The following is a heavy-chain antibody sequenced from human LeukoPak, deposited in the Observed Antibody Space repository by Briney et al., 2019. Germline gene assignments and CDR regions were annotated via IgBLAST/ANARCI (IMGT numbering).Heavy chain of an antibody. V-gene: IGHV4-31*03. D-gene: IGHD4-17*01. Sequence: PSETLSLTCTVSGGSFSSGGYYWSWIRQHPGKGLEWIGDIYYSGRTYYNPSLKSRVTISVDTSKNQFSLKLSSVTAADTAVYHCARVRDGDYGYIGFDPWGQGTLVTVSS. CDR2: IYYSGRT. CDR3: ARVRDGDYGYIGFDP. CDR1: GGSFSSGGYY. J-gene: IGHJ5*02.